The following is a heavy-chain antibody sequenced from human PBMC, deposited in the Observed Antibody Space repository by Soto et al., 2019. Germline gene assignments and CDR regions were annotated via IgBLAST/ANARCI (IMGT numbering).Heavy chain of an antibody. V-gene: IGHV4-59*08. D-gene: IGHD2-15*01. CDR1: GGSISSYY. CDR2: IYYSGST. J-gene: IGHJ4*02. Sequence: SETLSLTCTVSGGSISSYYWSWTRQPPGKGLEWIGYIYYSGSTNYNPSLKSRVTISVDTSKNQFSLKLSSVTAADTAVYYCARHGPGYCSGGSCYSWPFDYWGQGTLVTVSS. CDR3: ARHGPGYCSGGSCYSWPFDY.